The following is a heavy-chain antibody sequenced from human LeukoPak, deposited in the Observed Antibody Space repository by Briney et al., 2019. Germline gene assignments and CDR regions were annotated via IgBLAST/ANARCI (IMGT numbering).Heavy chain of an antibody. Sequence: SGTLSLTCAVSDGSISSDNWWSWVRQPPGKGLEWIGEIYHSGSTNYNPSPKSRVTISVDKSKNQFSLNLSSVTAADTAVYYCARLTYYYDNSGAPVYWGQGTLVTVSS. J-gene: IGHJ4*02. CDR1: DGSISSDNW. V-gene: IGHV4-4*02. D-gene: IGHD3-22*01. CDR3: ARLTYYYDNSGAPVY. CDR2: IYHSGST.